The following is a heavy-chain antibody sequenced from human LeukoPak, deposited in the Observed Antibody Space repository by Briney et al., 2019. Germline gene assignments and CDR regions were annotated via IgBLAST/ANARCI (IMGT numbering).Heavy chain of an antibody. CDR2: IYHSGST. J-gene: IGHJ5*02. CDR1: GGSISSHY. D-gene: IGHD3-22*01. V-gene: IGHV4-59*06. Sequence: SETLSLTCTVSGGSISSHYWSWIRQHPGKDLEWIGYIYHSGSTYYNPSLKSRVTISLDTSKNQFFLKLNSVTAADTAVYYCARYDSSGYDGNWFDPWGQGTLVTVSS. CDR3: ARYDSSGYDGNWFDP.